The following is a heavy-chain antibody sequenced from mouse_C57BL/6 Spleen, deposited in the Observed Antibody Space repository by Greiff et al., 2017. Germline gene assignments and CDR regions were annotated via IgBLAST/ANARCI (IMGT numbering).Heavy chain of an antibody. J-gene: IGHJ3*01. Sequence: EVKLVESGPGLVKPSQSLSLTCSVTGYSITSGYYWNWIRQFPGNKLEWMGYISYDGSNNYNPSLKNRISITRDTSKNQFFLKLNSVTTEDTATYYCAREDGAWFAYWGQGTLVTVSA. CDR1: GYSITSGYY. V-gene: IGHV3-6*01. D-gene: IGHD1-1*02. CDR2: ISYDGSN. CDR3: AREDGAWFAY.